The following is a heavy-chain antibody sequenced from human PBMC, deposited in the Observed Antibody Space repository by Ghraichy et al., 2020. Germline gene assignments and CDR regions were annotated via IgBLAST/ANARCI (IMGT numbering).Heavy chain of an antibody. CDR2: IYPGDSDT. CDR3: ARVQSSSWFFDY. V-gene: IGHV5-51*01. CDR1: GYSFTTYW. D-gene: IGHD6-13*01. J-gene: IGHJ4*02. Sequence: GESLNISCKGSGYSFTTYWIGWVRQMPGKGLEWMGIIYPGDSDTRYSPSFQGQVTISADKSISTAYLQWTSLKASDTATYYCARVQSSSWFFDYWGQGTLVTVSS.